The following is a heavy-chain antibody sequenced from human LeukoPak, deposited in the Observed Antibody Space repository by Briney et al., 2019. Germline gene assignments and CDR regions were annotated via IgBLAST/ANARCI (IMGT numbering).Heavy chain of an antibody. CDR2: IGAGDKYT. D-gene: IGHD3-10*01. J-gene: IGHJ4*02. Sequence: SGGSLRLSCAASGFTLRNYAMSWVRQAPGKGLEWVSSIGAGDKYTYHIDSVKGRFTITRDNSKNTLYLQINSLRLDDTAVYYCARAMVRGVPFDYWGQGTLVTVSS. CDR3: ARAMVRGVPFDY. CDR1: GFTLRNYA. V-gene: IGHV3-23*01.